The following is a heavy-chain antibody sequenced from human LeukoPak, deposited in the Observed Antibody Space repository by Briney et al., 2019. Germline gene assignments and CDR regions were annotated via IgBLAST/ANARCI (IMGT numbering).Heavy chain of an antibody. D-gene: IGHD3-22*01. CDR2: ISSSSSYI. Sequence: GGSLRLSCAASGFTFRTYSMNWVRQAPGKGLEWVSSISSSSSYIYYADSVKGRFTISRDNAKNSLYLQMNSLRAEDTAVYYCARGPTYYYDSSGYYRPYYFDYWGQGTLVTVSS. J-gene: IGHJ4*02. V-gene: IGHV3-21*01. CDR1: GFTFRTYS. CDR3: ARGPTYYYDSSGYYRPYYFDY.